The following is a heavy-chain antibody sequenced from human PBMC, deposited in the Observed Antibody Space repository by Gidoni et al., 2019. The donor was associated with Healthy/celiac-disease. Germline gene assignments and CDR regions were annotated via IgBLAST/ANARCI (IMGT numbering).Heavy chain of an antibody. J-gene: IGHJ3*02. CDR2: ISYDGSNK. D-gene: IGHD2-2*02. CDR1: GFTFSSYA. Sequence: QVQLVESGGGVVQPGRSLRLSCAASGFTFSSYAMHWVRQAPGKGLEWVAFISYDGSNKYYADSVKGRFTISRDNSKNTLYLQMNSLRAEDTAVYYCARDHRPKYQLLYFLAFDIWGQGTMVTVSS. V-gene: IGHV3-30*01. CDR3: ARDHRPKYQLLYFLAFDI.